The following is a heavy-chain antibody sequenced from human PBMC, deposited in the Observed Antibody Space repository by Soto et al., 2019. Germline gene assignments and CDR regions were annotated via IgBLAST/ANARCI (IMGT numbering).Heavy chain of an antibody. D-gene: IGHD3-3*01. Sequence: GASVKVSCKVSGYTLTELSMHWVRQAPGKGLEWMGGFDPEDGETIYAQKFQGRVTMTGDTSTDTAYMELSSLRSEDTAVYYCAIGDLEWLFPFDYWGQGTLVTVSS. J-gene: IGHJ4*02. V-gene: IGHV1-24*01. CDR2: FDPEDGET. CDR1: GYTLTELS. CDR3: AIGDLEWLFPFDY.